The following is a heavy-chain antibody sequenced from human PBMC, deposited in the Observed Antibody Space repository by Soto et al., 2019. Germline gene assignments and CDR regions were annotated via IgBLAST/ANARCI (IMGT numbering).Heavy chain of an antibody. D-gene: IGHD3-10*01. V-gene: IGHV3-23*01. J-gene: IGHJ6*03. CDR1: GFTFSSYA. Sequence: GGSLRLSCAASGFTFSSYAMSWVRQAPGKGLEWVSAISGSGGSTYYADSVKGRFTISRDNSKNTLYLQMNSLRAEDTAVYYCAKGYYYGSGSYYTPSLIGYYYYYMDVWGKGTTVTVSS. CDR3: AKGYYYGSGSYYTPSLIGYYYYYMDV. CDR2: ISGSGGST.